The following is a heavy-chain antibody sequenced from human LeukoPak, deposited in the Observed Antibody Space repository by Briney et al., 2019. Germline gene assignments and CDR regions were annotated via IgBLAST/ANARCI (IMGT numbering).Heavy chain of an antibody. CDR1: GFIFSSYW. CDR2: IKKDGSEK. Sequence: GGSLRLSCAASGFIFSSYWMSWVRQAPGKGLEWVANIKKDGSEKYYVDSVKGRFTISRDNAKNSLYLQMNSLRAEDTAVYYCVSGSGWYMDYWGQGTLVTVSS. D-gene: IGHD6-19*01. CDR3: VSGSGWYMDY. V-gene: IGHV3-7*03. J-gene: IGHJ4*02.